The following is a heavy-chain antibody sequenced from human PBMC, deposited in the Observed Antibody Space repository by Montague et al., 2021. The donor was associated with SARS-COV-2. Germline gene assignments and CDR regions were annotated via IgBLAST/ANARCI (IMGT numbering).Heavy chain of an antibody. CDR3: ARDLSYGDYNYYYGMDV. D-gene: IGHD4-17*01. CDR1: GFTFSSYW. J-gene: IGHJ6*02. Sequence: SLRLSCAASGFTFSSYWMSWVRQAPGKGLEWVANIKRDGSEKYYVDSVKGRFTISRDNAKNSLYLQMNSLRAEDTAVYYCARDLSYGDYNYYYGMDVWGQGTTV. CDR2: IKRDGSEK. V-gene: IGHV3-7*03.